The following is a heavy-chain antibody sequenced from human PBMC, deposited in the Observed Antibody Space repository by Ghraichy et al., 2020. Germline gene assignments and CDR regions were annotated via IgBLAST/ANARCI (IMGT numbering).Heavy chain of an antibody. CDR1: GFTFSSYA. J-gene: IGHJ4*02. CDR3: AKGASRYGDYANFDC. CDR2: ISGTGGTT. Sequence: GGSLRLSCAASGFTFSSYAMSWVRQAPGKGLEWVSTISGTGGTTYYADSVKGRFTISRDNSKNTMYLQMNSLKAADTAVYYCAKGASRYGDYANFDCWGQGTLVTVSS. V-gene: IGHV3-23*01. D-gene: IGHD4-17*01.